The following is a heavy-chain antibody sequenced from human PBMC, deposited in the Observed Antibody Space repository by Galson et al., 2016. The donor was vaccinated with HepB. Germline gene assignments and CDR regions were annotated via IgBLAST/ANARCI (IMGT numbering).Heavy chain of an antibody. D-gene: IGHD2-15*01. J-gene: IGHJ4*02. Sequence: SLRLSCAASGFTFSDYYMSWIRQAPGKGLEGVSGISGSGGSTYYAGSVKGRFTISRDNSKNTRYLQMNSLRAEDTAVYYCARRDIVVVVGASPSPFLGYWGQGALVTVSS. CDR1: GFTFSDYY. CDR3: ARRDIVVVVGASPSPFLGY. CDR2: ISGSGGST. V-gene: IGHV3-23*01.